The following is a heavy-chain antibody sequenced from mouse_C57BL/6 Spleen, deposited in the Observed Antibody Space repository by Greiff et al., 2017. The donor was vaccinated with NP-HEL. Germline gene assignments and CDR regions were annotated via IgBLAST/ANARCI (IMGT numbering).Heavy chain of an antibody. CDR3: ARTSPRRYFDV. Sequence: VKLQQPGAELVMPGASVKLSCKASGYTFTSYWMHWVKQRPGQGLEWIGEIDPSDSYTNYNQKFKGKSTLTVDKSSSTAYMQLSSLTSEDSAVYYCARTSPRRYFDVWGTGTTVTVSS. CDR1: GYTFTSYW. V-gene: IGHV1-69*01. J-gene: IGHJ1*03. CDR2: IDPSDSYT.